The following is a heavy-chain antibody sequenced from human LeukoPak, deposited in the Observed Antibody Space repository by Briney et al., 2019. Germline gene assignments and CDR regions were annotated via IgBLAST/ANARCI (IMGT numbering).Heavy chain of an antibody. J-gene: IGHJ4*02. V-gene: IGHV3-48*03. CDR2: ISSSGSTI. CDR1: GFTFSSYE. CDR3: ARDQGDIAVAGRGFDY. Sequence: PGGSLRLSCAASGFTFSSYEMNWVRQAPGKGLEWVSYISSSGSTIYYADSVRGRFTISRDNAKNSLYLQMNSLRAEDTAVYYCARDQGDIAVAGRGFDYWGQGTLVTVSS. D-gene: IGHD6-19*01.